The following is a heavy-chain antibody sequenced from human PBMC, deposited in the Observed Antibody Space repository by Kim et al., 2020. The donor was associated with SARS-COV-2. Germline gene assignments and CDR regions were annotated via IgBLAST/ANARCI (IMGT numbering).Heavy chain of an antibody. D-gene: IGHD3-22*01. J-gene: IGHJ4*02. CDR2: IIPILGIA. V-gene: IGHV1-69*04. CDR1: GGTFSSYA. Sequence: SVKVSCKASGGTFSSYAISWVRQAPGQGLEWMGRIIPILGIANYAQKFQGRVTITADKSTSTAYMELSSLRSEDTAVYYCARDPETYPTTLDSSGYYFDYWGQGTLVTVSS. CDR3: ARDPETYPTTLDSSGYYFDY.